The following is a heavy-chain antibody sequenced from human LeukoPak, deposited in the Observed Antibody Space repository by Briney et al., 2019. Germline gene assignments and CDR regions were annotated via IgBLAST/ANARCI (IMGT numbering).Heavy chain of an antibody. J-gene: IGHJ4*02. CDR3: AKDIRKRFDY. CDR2: ISGSGGST. CDR1: GFTFSSYA. V-gene: IGHV3-23*01. Sequence: GRSLRLSCAASGFTFSSYAMSWVRQAPGKGLEWVSAISGSGGSTYYAASVKGRFTISRDNSKNTLYLQMNSLRAEDTAVYYCAKDIRKRFDYWGQGTLVTVSS.